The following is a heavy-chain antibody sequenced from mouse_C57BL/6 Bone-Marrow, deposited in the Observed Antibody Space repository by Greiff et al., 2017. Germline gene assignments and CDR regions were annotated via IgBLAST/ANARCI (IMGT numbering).Heavy chain of an antibody. CDR2: IYPSDSET. Sequence: QVQLQQPGAELVRPGSSVKLSCKASGYTFTSYWMDWVKQRPGQGLEWIGNIYPSDSETHYNQKFKVKATLTVDKSSSTAYMQLSSLTSEDSAVYYCARSPGTNYWGQGTTLTVSS. D-gene: IGHD4-1*01. J-gene: IGHJ2*01. V-gene: IGHV1-61*01. CDR3: ARSPGTNY. CDR1: GYTFTSYW.